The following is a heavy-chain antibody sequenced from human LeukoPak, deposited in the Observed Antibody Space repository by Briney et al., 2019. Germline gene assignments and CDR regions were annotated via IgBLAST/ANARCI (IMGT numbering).Heavy chain of an antibody. CDR2: IYPGDSDT. Sequence: KVSCKASGYTFTGYYMHWVRQAPGQGLEWMGIIYPGDSDTRYSPSFRGQVTISADKSISTAYLQWNSLKASDTAMYYCARHLAAGTNCFDPWGQGTLVTVSS. CDR1: GYTFTGYY. J-gene: IGHJ5*02. CDR3: ARHLAAGTNCFDP. D-gene: IGHD6-13*01. V-gene: IGHV5-51*01.